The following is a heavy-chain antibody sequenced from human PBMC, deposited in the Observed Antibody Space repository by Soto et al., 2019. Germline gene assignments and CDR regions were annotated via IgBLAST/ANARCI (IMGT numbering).Heavy chain of an antibody. CDR2: ISYSSTDI. V-gene: IGHV3-21*06. J-gene: IGHJ1*01. D-gene: IGHD2-2*01. CDR1: GFTFSTYN. CDR3: ARPDCSGTGCHLIQY. Sequence: GGSLRLSCAASGFTFSTYNMNWVRQGPGKGLEWVSFISYSSTDIRYADSVKGRFTISRDNAKNSLYLQMNNLRAEDTAVYYCARPDCSGTGCHLIQYWGQGTLVTVSS.